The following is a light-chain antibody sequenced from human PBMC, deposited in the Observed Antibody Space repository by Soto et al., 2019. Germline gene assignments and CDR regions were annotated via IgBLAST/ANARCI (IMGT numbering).Light chain of an antibody. CDR3: QQYGSSSYT. V-gene: IGKV3-20*01. CDR1: QSVSSSY. J-gene: IGKJ2*01. Sequence: IVLPQSPGTLSLSPGERATLSCRASQSVSSSYLAWYQQKPGQAPRLLIYGASRRATGIPDRCIGSGAGTDGTLTISRLEHADFAGYYCQQYGSSSYTFGQGTKVDI. CDR2: GAS.